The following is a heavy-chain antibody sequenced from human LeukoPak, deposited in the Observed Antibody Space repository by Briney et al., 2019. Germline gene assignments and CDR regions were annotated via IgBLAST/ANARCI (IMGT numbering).Heavy chain of an antibody. CDR1: GVTLGTYA. CDR2: ISSSGSGGNT. V-gene: IGHV3-23*01. CDR3: ARSGEMATIMGD. D-gene: IGHD5-24*01. Sequence: GGSLRLSCAASGVTLGTYAMSWARQAPGKGLEWVSGISSSGSGGNTYYADSVKGRFTISRDNSKNTLYLQMNSLRAEDTAVYYCARSGEMATIMGDWGQGTLVTVSS. J-gene: IGHJ4*02.